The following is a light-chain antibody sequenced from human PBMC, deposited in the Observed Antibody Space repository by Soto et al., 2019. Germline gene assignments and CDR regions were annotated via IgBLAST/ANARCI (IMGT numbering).Light chain of an antibody. CDR1: QSVSSSY. V-gene: IGKV3-20*01. CDR2: GAS. CDR3: QQYGSSLFT. Sequence: EIVLTQSPGTLSLSPGERATLSCRASQSVSSSYLAWYQQKPGQAPRLLIYGASSRATGIPDRFSGSGSGTDFNLTISRLETEDFAVYYCQQYGSSLFTFGGGTKVEIK. J-gene: IGKJ4*01.